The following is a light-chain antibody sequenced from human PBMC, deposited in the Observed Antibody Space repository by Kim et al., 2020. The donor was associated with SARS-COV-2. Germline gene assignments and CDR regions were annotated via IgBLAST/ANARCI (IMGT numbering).Light chain of an antibody. CDR3: QSYDRSLSGSV. CDR2: GNT. Sequence: RVTISGTGRSSNIGAYYGVHWYQQLPGTAPKLLIHGNTNRPSGVPDRFSGSKSGTSASLDITGLQAEDEAVYYCQSYDRSLSGSVFGGGTQLTVL. V-gene: IGLV1-40*01. CDR1: SSNIGAYYG. J-gene: IGLJ3*02.